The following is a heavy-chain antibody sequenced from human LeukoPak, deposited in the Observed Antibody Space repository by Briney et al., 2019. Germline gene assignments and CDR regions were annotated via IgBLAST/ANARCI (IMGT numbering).Heavy chain of an antibody. CDR1: GFTFSDYE. CDR2: ISSSVSIK. V-gene: IGHV3-48*03. Sequence: GGSLRLSCAPSGFTFSDYEMNWVRQAPGKGLEWVSYISSSVSIKYYADSVKGRFTISRDNAKNSLYLQMNSLRAEDTAVYYCALYGGTKGVDYWGQGTLVTVSS. CDR3: ALYGGTKGVDY. D-gene: IGHD4-23*01. J-gene: IGHJ4*02.